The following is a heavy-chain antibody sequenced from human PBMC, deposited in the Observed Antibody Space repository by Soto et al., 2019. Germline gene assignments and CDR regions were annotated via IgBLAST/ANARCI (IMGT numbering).Heavy chain of an antibody. D-gene: IGHD3-10*01. Sequence: ASVKVSCKASGYTSTNYDINWVRQAPGQGLEWMGWISTYTGNTNYAQKLQGRVTMTTDTSTSTAYMELRSLRSDDTAVYYCARGYYYGSGRPTPGGMDVWGQGTTVTVSS. CDR2: ISTYTGNT. CDR3: ARGYYYGSGRPTPGGMDV. CDR1: GYTSTNYD. J-gene: IGHJ6*02. V-gene: IGHV1-18*01.